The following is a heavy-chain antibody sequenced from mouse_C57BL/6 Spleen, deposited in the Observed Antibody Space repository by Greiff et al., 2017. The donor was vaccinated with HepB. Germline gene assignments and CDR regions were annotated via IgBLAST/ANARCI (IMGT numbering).Heavy chain of an antibody. CDR2: ISDGGSYT. J-gene: IGHJ2*01. Sequence: EVQVVESGGGLVKPGGSLKLSCAASGFTFSSYAMSWVRQTPEKRLEWVATISDGGSYTYYPDNVKGRFTISRDNAKNNLYLQMSHLKSEDTAMYYCARAPTTTTVVETGFDYWGQGTTLTVSS. CDR1: GFTFSSYA. D-gene: IGHD1-1*01. V-gene: IGHV5-4*01. CDR3: ARAPTTTTVVETGFDY.